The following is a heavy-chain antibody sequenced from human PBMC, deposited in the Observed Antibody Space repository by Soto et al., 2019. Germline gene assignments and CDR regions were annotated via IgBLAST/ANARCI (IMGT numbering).Heavy chain of an antibody. CDR1: GYTYTSYG. CDR2: IGAYNGNT. CDR3: SAATSYHKGMDV. D-gene: IGHD1-26*01. Sequence: QAQLTQSGADVKKPGASVKVSCRASGYTYTSYGINWVRQAPGQGLEWMGWIGAYNGNTKYAKKFQGRVVMTTDTSTNTAYLELRSLGPDDTAVYYCSAATSYHKGMDVW. J-gene: IGHJ6*01. V-gene: IGHV1-18*01.